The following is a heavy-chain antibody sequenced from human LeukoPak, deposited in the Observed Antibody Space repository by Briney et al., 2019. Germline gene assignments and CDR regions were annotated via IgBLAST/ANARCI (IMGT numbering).Heavy chain of an antibody. Sequence: PGGSLRLSCVASGFTFRTYAMHWARQAPGKGPEWVTFTSKDEKNKFYADSVKGRFTVSRDNSKNTVYLRMNRLRLEDTAVYYCARAFSYGPEPFDFWGQGSLVTVSS. CDR3: ARAFSYGPEPFDF. CDR2: TSKDEKNK. J-gene: IGHJ4*02. D-gene: IGHD3-10*01. V-gene: IGHV3-30*03. CDR1: GFTFRTYA.